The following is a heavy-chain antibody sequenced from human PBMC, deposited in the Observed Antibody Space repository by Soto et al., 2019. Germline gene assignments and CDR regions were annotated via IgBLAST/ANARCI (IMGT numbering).Heavy chain of an antibody. CDR3: ARDSDLDAFDI. J-gene: IGHJ3*02. V-gene: IGHV4-59*01. Sequence: QVQLQESGPGLVKPSETLSLTCTVSGGSISSYYWSWIRQPPGKGLEWIGYIYYSGSTNYNPSLKSRVTISVDTSKNQFSLKLSSVTAADTAVYYCARDSDLDAFDIWGQGTMVTVSS. CDR2: IYYSGST. CDR1: GGSISSYY.